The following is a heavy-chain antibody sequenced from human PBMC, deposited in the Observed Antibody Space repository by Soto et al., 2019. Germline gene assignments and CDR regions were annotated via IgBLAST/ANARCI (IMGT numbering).Heavy chain of an antibody. CDR2: ISHDGSKK. D-gene: IGHD3-3*01. J-gene: IGHJ5*02. CDR1: GFTFSTHG. Sequence: GGSLRLSCAASGFTFSTHGMHWVRQAPGKGPEWVAVISHDGSKKYYVESVEGRFSISRDNSKSIVHLQMNNVRTEDTAVYYCAKDKGPYYDFWSGQRWFDPWGQGTLVTVSS. CDR3: AKDKGPYYDFWSGQRWFDP. V-gene: IGHV3-30*18.